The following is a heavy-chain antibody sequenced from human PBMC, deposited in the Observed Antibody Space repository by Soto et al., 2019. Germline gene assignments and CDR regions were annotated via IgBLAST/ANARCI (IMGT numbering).Heavy chain of an antibody. Sequence: ASVKVSCKASGYTFSSYYINWVRQATGQGLEWMGWMNPNSGNTGYAQKFQGRVTMTRNTSIRTAYMELSSLRSEDTAVYYCAIRGSGWERHWFDPWGQGTLVTVSS. D-gene: IGHD1-26*01. CDR3: AIRGSGWERHWFDP. J-gene: IGHJ5*02. CDR2: MNPNSGNT. V-gene: IGHV1-8*01. CDR1: GYTFSSYY.